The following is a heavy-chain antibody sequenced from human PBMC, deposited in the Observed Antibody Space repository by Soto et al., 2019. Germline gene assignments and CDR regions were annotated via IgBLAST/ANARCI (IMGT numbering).Heavy chain of an antibody. V-gene: IGHV1-3*01. CDR3: ARVRAQQWLVPNYYYYGMDV. J-gene: IGHJ6*02. D-gene: IGHD6-19*01. CDR1: GYTFTSYA. CDR2: INAGNGNT. Sequence: VKVSCKASGYTFTSYAMHWVRQAPGQRLEWMGWINAGNGNTKYSQKFQGRVTITRDTSASTAYMELSSLRSEDTAVYYCARVRAQQWLVPNYYYYGMDVWGQGTKVTVSS.